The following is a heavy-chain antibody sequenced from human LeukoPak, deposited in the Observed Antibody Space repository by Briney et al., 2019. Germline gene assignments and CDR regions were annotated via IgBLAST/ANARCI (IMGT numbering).Heavy chain of an antibody. CDR3: ARDSRIVVVPAAPYYYYYGMDV. CDR1: GYTFTSYD. CDR2: MNPNSGNT. D-gene: IGHD2-2*01. V-gene: IGHV1-8*01. J-gene: IGHJ6*02. Sequence: ASVKVSCKASGYTFTSYDINWVRQATGQGLEWMGWMNPNSGNTGYAQKFQGRVTMTRNTSISTAYMELNSLRAEDTAVCYCARDSRIVVVPAAPYYYYYGMDVWGQGTTVTVSS.